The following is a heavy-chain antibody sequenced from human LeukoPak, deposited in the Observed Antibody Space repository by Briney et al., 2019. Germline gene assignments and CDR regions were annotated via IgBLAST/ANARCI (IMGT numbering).Heavy chain of an antibody. Sequence: GGSLRLSCAASGFTFSNYAMSWVRQTPRKGLEWVSCISGSGSYIYYADSVKGRFTISRDNAKNSLNLQVNSLRAEDTAVYYCVRERYHGSGAPKFDYWGQGTLVTVSS. CDR2: ISGSGSYI. CDR3: VRERYHGSGAPKFDY. D-gene: IGHD3-10*01. V-gene: IGHV3-21*01. J-gene: IGHJ4*02. CDR1: GFTFSNYA.